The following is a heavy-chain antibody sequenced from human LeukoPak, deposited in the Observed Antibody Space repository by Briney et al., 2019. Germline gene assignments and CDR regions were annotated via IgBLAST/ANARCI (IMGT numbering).Heavy chain of an antibody. D-gene: IGHD2-2*01. CDR2: ISYDGSNK. Sequence: PGRSLRLSCAASGFTFSSYAMHWVRQAPGKGLEWVAVISYDGSNKYYADSVKGRFTISRDNSKNTLYLQMNSLKTEDTAMYYCATDHGSTSCYCGASDLWGQGTRVIVSS. CDR3: ATDHGSTSCYCGASDL. J-gene: IGHJ3*01. CDR1: GFTFSSYA. V-gene: IGHV3-30-3*01.